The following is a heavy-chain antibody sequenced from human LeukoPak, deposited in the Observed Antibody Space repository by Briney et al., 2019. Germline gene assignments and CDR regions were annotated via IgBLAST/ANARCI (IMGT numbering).Heavy chain of an antibody. CDR2: INHSGST. D-gene: IGHD3-10*01. Sequence: SETLSLTCTVSGYSISSGYYWVWIRQPPGKGLEWIGEINHSGSTNYNPSLKSRVTISVDTSKNQFSLKLSSVTAADTAVYYCARGRITMVRGARTHAGGFDYWGQGTLVTVSS. CDR3: ARGRITMVRGARTHAGGFDY. CDR1: GYSISSGYY. V-gene: IGHV4-38-2*02. J-gene: IGHJ4*02.